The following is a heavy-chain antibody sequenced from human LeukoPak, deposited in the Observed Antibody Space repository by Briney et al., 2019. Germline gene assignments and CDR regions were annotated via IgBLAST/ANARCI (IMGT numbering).Heavy chain of an antibody. D-gene: IGHD4-23*01. V-gene: IGHV4-34*01. CDR1: GGSFSGYH. CDR2: INDRGHT. Sequence: PSGTLSLTCAVHGGSFSGYHWNWIRQSPEKGLEWIGEINDRGHTNYNPSLKSRVTISVDTSKKQFSLKLSSVTAADSAVYFCARDPTTVVSVPYYFDFWGQGTLVTVSS. CDR3: ARDPTTVVSVPYYFDF. J-gene: IGHJ4*02.